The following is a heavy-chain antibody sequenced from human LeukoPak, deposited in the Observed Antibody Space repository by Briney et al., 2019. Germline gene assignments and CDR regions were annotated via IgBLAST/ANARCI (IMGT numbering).Heavy chain of an antibody. CDR1: GFTFSSYA. J-gene: IGHJ4*02. CDR2: ISGSGGST. V-gene: IGHV3-23*01. CDR3: AKAPYITIFVLNFDY. D-gene: IGHD3-3*01. Sequence: GGSLRLSCAASGFTFSSYAMSWVRQAPGKGLEWVSAISGSGGSTYYADSVKGRFTISRDNSKNTLYLQMNSLGAEDTAVYYCAKAPYITIFVLNFDYWGQGTLVTVSS.